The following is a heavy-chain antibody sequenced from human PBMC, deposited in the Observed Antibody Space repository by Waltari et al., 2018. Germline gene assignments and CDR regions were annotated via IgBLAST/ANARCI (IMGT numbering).Heavy chain of an antibody. CDR1: GFPFSNHG. Sequence: GVVQPGRSLRLSCTASGFPFSNHGIHWVRQAPGKGLEWVAVISYDGSQNFFADSVQGRFTITRDKTKNTVYLQMNSLITEDTAVYYCARDGPERAAGAGEYFYYYHGMDVWGQGTAVTVSS. CDR3: ARDGPERAAGAGEYFYYYHGMDV. V-gene: IGHV3-30*03. J-gene: IGHJ6*02. D-gene: IGHD6-13*01. CDR2: ISYDGSQN.